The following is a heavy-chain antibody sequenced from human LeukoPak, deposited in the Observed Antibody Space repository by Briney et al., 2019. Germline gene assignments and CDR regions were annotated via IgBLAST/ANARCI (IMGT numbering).Heavy chain of an antibody. J-gene: IGHJ4*02. CDR3: PGDTAVAGRDY. CDR1: GCTFSSYE. D-gene: IGHD6-19*01. V-gene: IGHV3-48*03. Sequence: GGSLRPSCAASGCTFSSYEMTLVRQAPGKGLEWVSYISSRGSTIYYADSVKGRFTISRDNAENSLYLQINSLRAEDTAVYYWPGDTAVAGRDYWRQGTLVTVSS. CDR2: ISSRGSTI.